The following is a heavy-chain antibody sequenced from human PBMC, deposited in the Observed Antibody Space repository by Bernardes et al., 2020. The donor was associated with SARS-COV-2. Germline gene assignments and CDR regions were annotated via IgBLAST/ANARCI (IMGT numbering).Heavy chain of an antibody. D-gene: IGHD3-9*01. J-gene: IGHJ4*03. V-gene: IGHV1-8*01. CDR1: EYTFTSYD. CDR2: MNPNSGNT. Sequence: ASVKVSCRASEYTFTSYDINWVRQATGQGLEWMGWMNPNSGNTGYAQKFQGRVTLTKNTSKSTAYMELSSLRSEDTAVYYCARGPIWTGYYYYFDYWGQGTTVTVSS. CDR3: ARGPIWTGYYYYFDY.